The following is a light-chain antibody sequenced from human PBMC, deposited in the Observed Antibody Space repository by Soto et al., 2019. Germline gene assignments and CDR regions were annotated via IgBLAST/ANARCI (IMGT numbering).Light chain of an antibody. Sequence: QTVVTQEPSLSVSPGGTVTLTCGLSSGSVSTRYYPSWYQQTPGQAPRTLINNTNTRFSGVPDRFSGSILGNKAALTITGAQADEDSDYCCVMLIASGIWVFGGGTKVTVL. J-gene: IGLJ3*02. CDR3: VMLIASGIWV. V-gene: IGLV8-61*01. CDR2: NTN. CDR1: SGSVSTRYY.